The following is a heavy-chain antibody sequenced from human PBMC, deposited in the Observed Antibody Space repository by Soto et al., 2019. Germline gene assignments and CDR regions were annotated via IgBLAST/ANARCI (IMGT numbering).Heavy chain of an antibody. J-gene: IGHJ4*02. CDR3: ARMGQYYDILTGCWSGYYFDY. CDR1: GFSLSTSGMC. CDR2: IDWDDDK. Sequence: SGPTLVNPTQTLTLTCTFSGFSLSTSGMCVSWIRQPPGKALEWLARIDWDDDKYYSTSLKTRLTISKDTSKNQVVLTMTNMDPVDTATYYCARMGQYYDILTGCWSGYYFDYWGQGTLVTVS. V-gene: IGHV2-70*11. D-gene: IGHD3-9*01.